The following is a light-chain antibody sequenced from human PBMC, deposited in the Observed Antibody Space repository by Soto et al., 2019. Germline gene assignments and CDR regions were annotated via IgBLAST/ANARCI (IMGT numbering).Light chain of an antibody. Sequence: DIQMTQSPSTLSASVGDRVTISCRASQSISSWLAWYQQKPGKAPKLLIYDATSLESGVPSRFSGSRSGTEFTLTISSLQPDDFATYYCQQYNSYSPLTFGPGTKVDIK. CDR1: QSISSW. CDR2: DAT. V-gene: IGKV1-5*01. J-gene: IGKJ1*01. CDR3: QQYNSYSPLT.